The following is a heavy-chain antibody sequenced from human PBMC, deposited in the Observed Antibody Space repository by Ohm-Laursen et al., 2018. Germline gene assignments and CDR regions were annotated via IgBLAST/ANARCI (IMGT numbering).Heavy chain of an antibody. CDR2: ISSSGSTI. Sequence: SLRLSCAASGFTFSSYEMNWVRQAPGKGLEWVSYISSSGSTICYADSVKGRFTISRDNAKNSLYLQMNSLRAEDTAVYYCARVGNWRAFDIWGQGTMVTVSS. V-gene: IGHV3-48*03. CDR1: GFTFSSYE. J-gene: IGHJ3*02. CDR3: ARVGNWRAFDI. D-gene: IGHD1-1*01.